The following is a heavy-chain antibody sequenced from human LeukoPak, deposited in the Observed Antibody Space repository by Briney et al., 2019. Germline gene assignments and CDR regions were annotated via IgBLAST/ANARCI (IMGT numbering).Heavy chain of an antibody. D-gene: IGHD3-16*02. CDR3: ARGLYHDTIFQH. CDR2: INHSGST. CDR1: GGSFSGYY. V-gene: IGHV4-34*01. Sequence: PETLSLTCAVYGGSFSGYYWSWIRQPPGKGLEWIGEINHSGSTNYNPSLKSRVTISVDTSKNQFSLKLSSVTAADTAVYYCARGLYHDTIFQHWGQGTLVTVSS. J-gene: IGHJ1*01.